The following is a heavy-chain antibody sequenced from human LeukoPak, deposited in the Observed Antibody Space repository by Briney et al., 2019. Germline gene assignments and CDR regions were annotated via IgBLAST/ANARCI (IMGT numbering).Heavy chain of an antibody. D-gene: IGHD4-17*01. CDR3: ARVLHDYGDDEISDY. Sequence: TGGSLRLSCAASGFTFSSYSMNWVRQAPGKGLEWVSSISSSSSYIYYADSVKGRFTISRDNAKNSLYLQMNSLRAEDTAVYYCARVLHDYGDDEISDYWGQGTLVTVPS. J-gene: IGHJ4*02. CDR1: GFTFSSYS. CDR2: ISSSSSYI. V-gene: IGHV3-21*01.